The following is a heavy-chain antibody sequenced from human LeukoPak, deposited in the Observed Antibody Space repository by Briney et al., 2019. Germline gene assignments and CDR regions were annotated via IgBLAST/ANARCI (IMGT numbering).Heavy chain of an antibody. D-gene: IGHD1-26*01. Sequence: ASVKVSCKVSGYTLTELSMHWVRQAPGKGLGWMGGFDPEDGETIYAQKFQGRVTMTEDTSTDTAYMELSSLRSEDTAVYYCATWGPSSGSYFHYYYGMDVWGQGTTVTVSS. CDR3: ATWGPSSGSYFHYYYGMDV. CDR1: GYTLTELS. V-gene: IGHV1-24*01. J-gene: IGHJ6*02. CDR2: FDPEDGET.